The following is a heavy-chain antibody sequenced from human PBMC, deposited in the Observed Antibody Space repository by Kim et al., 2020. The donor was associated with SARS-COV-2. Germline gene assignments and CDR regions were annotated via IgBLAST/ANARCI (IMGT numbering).Heavy chain of an antibody. Sequence: ASVKVSCKASGYTFTGYYMHWVRQAPGQGLEWMGWINPNSGGTNYAQKFQGRVTMTRDTSISTAYMELSRLRSDDTAVYYCARGEWELPSPWYYYYYMDVWGKGTTVTVSS. D-gene: IGHD1-26*01. V-gene: IGHV1-2*02. CDR2: INPNSGGT. CDR1: GYTFTGYY. CDR3: ARGEWELPSPWYYYYYMDV. J-gene: IGHJ6*03.